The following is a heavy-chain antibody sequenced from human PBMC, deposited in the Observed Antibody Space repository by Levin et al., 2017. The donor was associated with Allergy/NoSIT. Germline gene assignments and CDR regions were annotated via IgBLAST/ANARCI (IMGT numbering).Heavy chain of an antibody. D-gene: IGHD6-19*01. CDR3: AKDRRSGWYRDAFDI. CDR2: ISYDGSNK. Sequence: LSLTCAASGFTFSSYGMHWVRQAPGKGLEWVAVISYDGSNKYYADSVKGRFTISRDNSKNTLYLQMNSLRAEDTAVYYCAKDRRSGWYRDAFDIWGQGTMVTVSS. V-gene: IGHV3-30*18. CDR1: GFTFSSYG. J-gene: IGHJ3*02.